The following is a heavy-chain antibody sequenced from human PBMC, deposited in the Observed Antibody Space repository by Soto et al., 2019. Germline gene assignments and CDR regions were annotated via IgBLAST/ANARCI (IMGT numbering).Heavy chain of an antibody. CDR3: NSYPDFWGGHTPL. V-gene: IGHV3-15*07. CDR2: VKSKADGGTA. CDR1: GFSITNTW. D-gene: IGHD3-3*01. J-gene: IGHJ4*02. Sequence: EVQLVESGGGLVQPGGSLRLSCAASGFSITNTWMHWVRQAPGKGLEWVGGVKSKADGGTADYAAPVKGRSTVSRDDSKTTQYLQMHSLKMEDTAVYYCNSYPDFWGGHTPLWGQGTLVTVSS.